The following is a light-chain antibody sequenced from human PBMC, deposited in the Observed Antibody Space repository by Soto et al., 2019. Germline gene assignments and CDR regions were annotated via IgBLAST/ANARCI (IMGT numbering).Light chain of an antibody. Sequence: EFVLTQSPGTLSLSPGERATLSCRASQSVGKYLVWYQQKTGQAPRIIIYDESNRATGIPDRLSGSGSGTEFYLTITRLQPGDSATFYCQQYASYPWTCGRGTKVDIK. CDR3: QQYASYPWT. V-gene: IGKV3-20*01. CDR2: DES. J-gene: IGKJ1*01. CDR1: QSVGKY.